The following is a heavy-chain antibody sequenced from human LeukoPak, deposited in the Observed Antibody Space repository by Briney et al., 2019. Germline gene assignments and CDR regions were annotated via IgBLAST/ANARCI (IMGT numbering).Heavy chain of an antibody. J-gene: IGHJ6*02. D-gene: IGHD2-2*01. CDR1: GGSISSYY. CDR3: AGADCSTTSCPMDV. CDR2: IYFPGTT. V-gene: IGHV4-59*01. Sequence: SETLSLTCTVSGGSISSYYWTWIRQPPGKGLEWIGYIYFPGTTNYNPSLKSRVTMSVDTSNNQFSLRLTSVTAADTAVYYCAGADCSTTSCPMDVWGQGTTVTVSS.